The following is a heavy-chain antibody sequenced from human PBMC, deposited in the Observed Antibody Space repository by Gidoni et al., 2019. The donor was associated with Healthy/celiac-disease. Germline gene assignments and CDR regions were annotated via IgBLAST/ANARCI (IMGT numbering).Heavy chain of an antibody. CDR3: TTGMKWFYFDY. J-gene: IGHJ4*02. V-gene: IGHV3-15*01. Sequence: EVQLVESGGGLVKPGRSLSLSCAASGFTFSNAWMSWVRQAPGKGLEWVGRIKSKTDGGTTDYAAPVKGRFTISRDDSKNTLYLQMNSLKTEDTAVYYCTTGMKWFYFDYWGQGTLVTVSS. D-gene: IGHD3-22*01. CDR1: GFTFSNAW. CDR2: IKSKTDGGTT.